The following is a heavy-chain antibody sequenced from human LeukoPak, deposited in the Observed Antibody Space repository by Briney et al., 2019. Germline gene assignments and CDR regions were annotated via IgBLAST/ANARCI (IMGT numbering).Heavy chain of an antibody. CDR3: ATSVGYCSSTSCYGYYYYYMDV. D-gene: IGHD2-2*01. CDR2: IIPIFGTA. V-gene: IGHV1-69*05. CDR1: GGTFSSYA. J-gene: IGHJ6*03. Sequence: GASVKVSCKASGGTFSSYAISWVRQAPGQGLEWMGGIIPIFGTANYAQKFQGRVTITTDESTSTAYMELSSLRSEDTAVYYCATSVGYCSSTSCYGYYYYYMDVWGKGTTVTVSS.